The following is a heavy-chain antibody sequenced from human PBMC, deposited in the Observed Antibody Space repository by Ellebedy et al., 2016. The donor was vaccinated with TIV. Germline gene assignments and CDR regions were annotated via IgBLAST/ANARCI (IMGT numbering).Heavy chain of an antibody. CDR3: ARGGSYFHFDY. CDR1: GFTFSSYG. CDR2: ITGSGDHT. D-gene: IGHD1-26*01. V-gene: IGHV3-23*01. Sequence: GESLKISCVASGFTFSSYGLSWVRQAPGKGLDWVAAITGSGDHTYYADSVKGRFTISRDTSKNTLYLQMNSLRAEDTAVYYCARGGSYFHFDYWGQGSLVTVSS. J-gene: IGHJ4*02.